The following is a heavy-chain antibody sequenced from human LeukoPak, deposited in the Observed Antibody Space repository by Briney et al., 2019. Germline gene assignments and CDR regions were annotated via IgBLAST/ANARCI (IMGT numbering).Heavy chain of an antibody. CDR2: IYHSGST. V-gene: IGHV4-4*02. Sequence: PSGTLSLTCAVSGGSISSSNWWSWVRQPPGKGLEWIGEIYHSGSTNYNPSLKSRVTTSVDKSKNQFSLKLSSVTAADTAVYYCARRRERNYNFDYWGQGTLVTVSS. J-gene: IGHJ4*02. D-gene: IGHD1-26*01. CDR1: GGSISSSNW. CDR3: ARRRERNYNFDY.